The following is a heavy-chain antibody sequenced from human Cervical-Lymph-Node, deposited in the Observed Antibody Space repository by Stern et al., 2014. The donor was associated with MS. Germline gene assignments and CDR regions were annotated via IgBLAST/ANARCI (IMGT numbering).Heavy chain of an antibody. CDR2: IIPIFGTA. Sequence: VQLEESGAEVKKPGSSVKVSCKASGGTFSSYAISWVRQAPGQGLEWMGGIIPIFGTANYAQKFQGRVTITADESTSTAYMELSSMRSEDTAVYYCARGTDIVVVPAAIQYYYGMDVWGQGTTVTVSS. CDR1: GGTFSSYA. V-gene: IGHV1-69*01. CDR3: ARGTDIVVVPAAIQYYYGMDV. J-gene: IGHJ6*02. D-gene: IGHD2-2*02.